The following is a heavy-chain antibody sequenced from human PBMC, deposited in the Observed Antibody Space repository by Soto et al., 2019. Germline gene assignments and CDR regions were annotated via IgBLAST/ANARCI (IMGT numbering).Heavy chain of an antibody. D-gene: IGHD6-13*01. CDR1: GYTFTSYG. Sequence: GASVKVSCKASGYTFTSYGISWVRQAPGQGLEWMGWISAYNGNTNYAQKLQGRVTMTTDTSTSTAYMELRSLRSDDTAVYYCARDETRFYSSSHRGGYYYYGMDVWGQGTTVTVSS. V-gene: IGHV1-18*01. CDR2: ISAYNGNT. CDR3: ARDETRFYSSSHRGGYYYYGMDV. J-gene: IGHJ6*02.